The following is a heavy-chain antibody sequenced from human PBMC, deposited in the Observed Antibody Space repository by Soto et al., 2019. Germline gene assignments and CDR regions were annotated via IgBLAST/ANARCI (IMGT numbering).Heavy chain of an antibody. V-gene: IGHV3-23*01. CDR2: VSAGGDMT. CDR1: GFTFSSYA. J-gene: IGHJ6*02. D-gene: IGHD2-15*01. CDR3: ARGDRGGSGSPASYYYSGLDV. Sequence: DVQLLESGGHLVQPGGSLRLSCAASGFTFSSYAMSWVRQAPGKGLEWVSSVSAGGDMTYYSDSVKGRFTISRDNSNNVLFLQMNRLRIEDTALSYCARGDRGGSGSPASYYYSGLDVWGQGTTVTVS.